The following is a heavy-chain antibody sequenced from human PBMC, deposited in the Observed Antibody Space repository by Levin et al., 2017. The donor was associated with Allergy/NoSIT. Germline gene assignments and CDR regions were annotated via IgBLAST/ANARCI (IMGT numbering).Heavy chain of an antibody. CDR1: GGSISSYY. Sequence: SETLSLTCTVSGGSISSYYWSWIRQPPGKGLEWIGYIYYSGSTNYNPSLKSRVTISVDTSKNQFSLKLSSVTAADTAVYYCARAAVYSGYDWTFDYWGQGTLVTVSS. CDR3: ARAAVYSGYDWTFDY. V-gene: IGHV4-59*01. CDR2: IYYSGST. J-gene: IGHJ4*02. D-gene: IGHD5-12*01.